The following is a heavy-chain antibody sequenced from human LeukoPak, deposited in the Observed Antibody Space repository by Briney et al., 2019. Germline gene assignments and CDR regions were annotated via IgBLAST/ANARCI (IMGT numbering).Heavy chain of an antibody. CDR1: GFNVSGNY. D-gene: IGHD4-17*01. CDR3: ARDVATVTTLGEVGPV. V-gene: IGHV3-66*01. CDR2: LYSGGRT. J-gene: IGHJ4*02. Sequence: PGGSLRLSRAVSGFNVSGNYMSWVRQAPGKGLEWVSVLYSGGRTYHADTVKGRFTISRDTSKNTLYLQMNNLRAEDTAVYYCARDVATVTTLGEVGPVWGQGTLVTVSS.